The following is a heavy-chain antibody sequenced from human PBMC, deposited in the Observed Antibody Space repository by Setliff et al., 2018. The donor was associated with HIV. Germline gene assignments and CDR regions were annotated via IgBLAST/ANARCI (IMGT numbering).Heavy chain of an antibody. CDR1: GYTFTSYY. V-gene: IGHV1-46*01. D-gene: IGHD6-19*01. CDR3: ARNPRIAVAGTDYYYYMDV. CDR2: TNPSGGST. J-gene: IGHJ6*03. Sequence: ASVKVSCKASGYTFTSYYMHWVRQAPGQGLEWMGITNPSGGSTSYAQKFQGRVTMTRDTSTSTVYMELSSLRSEDTAVYYCARNPRIAVAGTDYYYYMDVWGKGTTVTAP.